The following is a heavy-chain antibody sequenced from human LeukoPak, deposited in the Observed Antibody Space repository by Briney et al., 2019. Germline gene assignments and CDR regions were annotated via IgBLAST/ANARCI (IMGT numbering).Heavy chain of an antibody. V-gene: IGHV4-4*07. CDR1: GGSISSYY. CDR3: ARGRRYDFWSGYYHPAFDY. J-gene: IGHJ4*02. Sequence: ASETLSLTCTVSGGSISSYYWSWIRQPAGKGLEWIGRIYTSGSTNYNPSLKSRVTMSVDPSKNQFSLKLSSVTAADTAVYYCARGRRYDFWSGYYHPAFDYWGQGTLVTVSS. D-gene: IGHD3-3*01. CDR2: IYTSGST.